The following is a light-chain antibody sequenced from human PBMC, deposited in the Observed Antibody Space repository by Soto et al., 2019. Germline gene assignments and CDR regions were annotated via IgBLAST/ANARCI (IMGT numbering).Light chain of an antibody. V-gene: IGLV1-44*01. Sequence: QSVLTQPPSVSGAPGQRVSISCTGSTSNIGGRTVNWYQQLPGTAPKLLIYNNNQRPSGVPDRFSGSKSGTSASLAITGLQSEDEADYYCAAWDDSLPAHVFGVGTKVTVL. CDR2: NNN. J-gene: IGLJ1*01. CDR1: TSNIGGRT. CDR3: AAWDDSLPAHV.